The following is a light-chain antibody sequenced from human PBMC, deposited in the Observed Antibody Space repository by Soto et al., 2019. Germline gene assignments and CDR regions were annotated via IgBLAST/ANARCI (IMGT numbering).Light chain of an antibody. V-gene: IGKV3-20*01. CDR2: ATS. CDR3: QQYGSSLST. J-gene: IGKJ1*01. Sequence: ENVLKHSLGTLSLSPGETAALSCRASQSVSSMYLAWYQQKSGQAPRLLIYATSSRATDIPDRFIGYGSGTDFTLTISGLEPEDFTVYYCQQYGSSLSTFGQGAKVDNK. CDR1: QSVSSMY.